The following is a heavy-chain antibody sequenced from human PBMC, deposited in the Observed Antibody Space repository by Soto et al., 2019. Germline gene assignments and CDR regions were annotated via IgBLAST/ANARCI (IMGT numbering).Heavy chain of an antibody. CDR2: IYSGGST. Sequence: EVQLVESGGGLIQPGGSLRLSCAASGFTVSSNYMSWVRQAPGKGLEWVSVIYSGGSTYYADSVKGRFTISRDNSKNTLYIQMNSLRAEDTAVYYCAVESVTLVHYYYYYGMDVWGQGTTVTVSS. CDR1: GFTVSSNY. V-gene: IGHV3-53*01. J-gene: IGHJ6*02. CDR3: AVESVTLVHYYYYYGMDV. D-gene: IGHD2-2*01.